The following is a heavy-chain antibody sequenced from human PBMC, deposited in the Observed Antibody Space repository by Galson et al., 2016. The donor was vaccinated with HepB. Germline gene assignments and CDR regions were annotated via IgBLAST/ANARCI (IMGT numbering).Heavy chain of an antibody. CDR3: AGSSSRSYYFGINV. CDR2: IWYDGQNK. J-gene: IGHJ6*02. CDR1: GFTFSSYG. D-gene: IGHD6-13*01. Sequence: SLRLSCAASGFTFSSYGMHWVRQAPGKGLEWVAVIWYDGQNKYYADSVKGRSTISRDNSKNTLYLQVNSLRVEDTAVYYCAGSSSRSYYFGINVWGQGTTVTVSS. V-gene: IGHV3-33*01.